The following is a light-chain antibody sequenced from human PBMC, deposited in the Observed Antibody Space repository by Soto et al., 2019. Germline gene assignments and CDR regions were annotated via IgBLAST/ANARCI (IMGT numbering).Light chain of an antibody. CDR2: GVS. J-gene: IGKJ1*01. CDR1: QTISSNF. Sequence: EIVLTQSPGTLSLSPGEGATLACRASQTISSNFLAWYQQKPGQPPRLLIYGVSIRATGIPDWFSGSGSGTDFTLTISRLEPEDFAVYYCQQCGSSPWTFGQGTTVEIK. V-gene: IGKV3-20*01. CDR3: QQCGSSPWT.